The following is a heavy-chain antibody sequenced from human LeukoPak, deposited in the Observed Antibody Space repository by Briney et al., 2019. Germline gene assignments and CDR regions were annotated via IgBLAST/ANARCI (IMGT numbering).Heavy chain of an antibody. CDR2: IYISGSGST. CDR3: ARRKVRYCSGGSCPPHYYYYYYMDV. CDR1: GGSISSYY. V-gene: IGHV4-4*07. Sequence: SETLSLTCTVSGGSISSYYWSWIRQPAGKGLEWIGRIYISGSGSTNYNPSLKSRVTMSVDTSKNQFSLKLSSVTAADTAVYYCARRKVRYCSGGSCPPHYYYYYYMDVWGKGTTVTVSS. D-gene: IGHD2-15*01. J-gene: IGHJ6*03.